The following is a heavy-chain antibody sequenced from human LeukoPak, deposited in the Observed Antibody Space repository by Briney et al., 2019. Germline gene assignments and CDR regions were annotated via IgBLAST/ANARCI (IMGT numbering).Heavy chain of an antibody. Sequence: SETLSLTCTVSGDSISSYYWSWIRQPPGKGLEWIGYIYYSGSTNYNPSLKSRITISIDTSKNQFSLKLSSVTAADTAVYYCARSRYTSQPLHYFDYWGQGTLVTVSS. CDR1: GDSISSYY. V-gene: IGHV4-59*08. CDR3: ARSRYTSQPLHYFDY. CDR2: IYYSGST. J-gene: IGHJ4*02. D-gene: IGHD5-18*01.